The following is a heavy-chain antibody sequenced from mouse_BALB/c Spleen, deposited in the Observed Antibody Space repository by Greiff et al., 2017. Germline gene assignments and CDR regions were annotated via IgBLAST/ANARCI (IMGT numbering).Heavy chain of an antibody. J-gene: IGHJ3*01. CDR2: INPSNGGT. D-gene: IGHD2-4*01. Sequence: VQLQQSGAELARPGASVKLSCKASGYTFTSYYMYWVKQKPGQGLEWIGEINPSNGGTNFNEKFKSKATLTVDKSSSTAYMQLSSLTSEDSAVYYCTRDYDYDDTWFAYWGQGTLVTVSA. CDR3: TRDYDYDDTWFAY. V-gene: IGHV1S81*02. CDR1: GYTFTSYY.